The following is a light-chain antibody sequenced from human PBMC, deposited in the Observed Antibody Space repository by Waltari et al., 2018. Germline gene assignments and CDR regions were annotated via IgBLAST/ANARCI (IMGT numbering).Light chain of an antibody. Sequence: SSELTQPPSVSVSPGPTASITCSGDELGDKYVCWYQQKPGQSPVVVIYQDKKRPSGIPERFSGSNSGNTATLTISETQAMDEADYYCQAWDSNTVVFGGGTKVTVL. CDR1: ELGDKY. V-gene: IGLV3-1*01. CDR2: QDK. CDR3: QAWDSNTVV. J-gene: IGLJ2*01.